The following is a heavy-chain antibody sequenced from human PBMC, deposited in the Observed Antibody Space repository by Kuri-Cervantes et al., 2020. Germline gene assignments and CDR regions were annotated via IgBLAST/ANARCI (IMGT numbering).Heavy chain of an antibody. V-gene: IGHV3-11*01. CDR2: ISNTGGTI. Sequence: LSLTCAASGFTFSDYYMSWIRQAPGKGLEWVSYISNTGGTIYYADSVKGRFTISRDNAKNSLHLQMNSLRAEDTAVYYCARDKPDDDYGTTFDYWGQGTRGTVSS. J-gene: IGHJ4*02. CDR3: ARDKPDDDYGTTFDY. D-gene: IGHD4/OR15-4a*01. CDR1: GFTFSDYY.